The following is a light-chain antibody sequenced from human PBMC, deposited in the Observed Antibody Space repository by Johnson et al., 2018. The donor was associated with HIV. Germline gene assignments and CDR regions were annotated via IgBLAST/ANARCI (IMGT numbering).Light chain of an antibody. Sequence: QSVLSQPPSVSAAPGQKVTISCSGSSSNIGNNYVSWYQQLPGTAPKLLIYDNNKRPSGIPDRFSGSKSGTSATLGITGLQTGDAADYYCGTWDSSLSPGGDVVGTGRKVTVL. CDR3: GTWDSSLSPGGDV. V-gene: IGLV1-51*01. J-gene: IGLJ1*01. CDR2: DNN. CDR1: SSNIGNNY.